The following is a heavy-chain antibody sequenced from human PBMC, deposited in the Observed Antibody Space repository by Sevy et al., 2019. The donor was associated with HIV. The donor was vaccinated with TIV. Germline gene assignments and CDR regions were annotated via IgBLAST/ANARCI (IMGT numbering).Heavy chain of an antibody. J-gene: IGHJ3*02. CDR3: ARGGDVSSCGGDCPFSI. D-gene: IGHD2-21*02. CDR2: INAGNGNT. CDR1: GYTFTSYA. V-gene: IGHV1-3*01. Sequence: ASVKVSCKASGYTFTSYAMHWVRQAPGQRLEWMGWINAGNGNTKYSQKFQGRVTITRDTSASTAYMELSSLRSEDTAVYYCARGGDVSSCGGDCPFSIWGQGTMVTVSS.